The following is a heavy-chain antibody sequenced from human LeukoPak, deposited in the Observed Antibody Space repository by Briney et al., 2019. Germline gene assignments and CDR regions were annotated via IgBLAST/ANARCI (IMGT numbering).Heavy chain of an antibody. V-gene: IGHV1-46*01. CDR2: INPSLRIA. D-gene: IGHD5-18*01. J-gene: IGHJ6*02. CDR3: ARYPQYSYGTTHQYGMDV. Sequence: ASVKVSCKASGYTFTIYYMHWVRQAPGQGLEWMEIINPSLRIANYEQKFKGRVTITADKSTSTAYMELSSLRSEDTAVYYCARYPQYSYGTTHQYGMDVWGQGTTVTVSS. CDR1: GYTFTIYY.